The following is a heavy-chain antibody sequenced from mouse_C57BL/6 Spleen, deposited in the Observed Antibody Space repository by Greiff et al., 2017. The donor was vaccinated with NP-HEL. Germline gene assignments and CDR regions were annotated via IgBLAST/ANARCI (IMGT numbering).Heavy chain of an antibody. V-gene: IGHV1-52*01. Sequence: QVQLQQPGAELVRPGSSVKLSCKASGYTFTSYWMHWVKQRPIQGLEWIGNIDPSDSETHYNQKFKDKATLTVDKSSSTAYMQLSSLTSEDSAVYYCASRYGSSGAMDYWGQGTSVTVSS. J-gene: IGHJ4*01. D-gene: IGHD1-1*01. CDR3: ASRYGSSGAMDY. CDR1: GYTFTSYW. CDR2: IDPSDSET.